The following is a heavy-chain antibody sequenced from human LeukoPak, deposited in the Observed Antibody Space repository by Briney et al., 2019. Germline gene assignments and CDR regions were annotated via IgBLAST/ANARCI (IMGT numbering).Heavy chain of an antibody. V-gene: IGHV1-46*01. Sequence: GASVKVSCKASGYTFTSYYVHWLRQAPGQGLEWMGMINPSGGSTSYSQKFQGRVTMTRDMSTSTVYVELISLRSEDTAVYFCARDAAAHGLFDYWGQGTLVTVSS. D-gene: IGHD6-13*01. CDR3: ARDAAAHGLFDY. CDR2: INPSGGST. J-gene: IGHJ4*02. CDR1: GYTFTSYY.